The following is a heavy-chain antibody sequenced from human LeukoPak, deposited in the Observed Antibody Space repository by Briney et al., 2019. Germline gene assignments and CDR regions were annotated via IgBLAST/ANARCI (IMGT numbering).Heavy chain of an antibody. CDR2: IYYSGST. CDR1: GGSISTSSYY. V-gene: IGHV4-39*01. Sequence: SETLSLTCTVSGGSISTSSYYWGWIRQPPGKGLEWIGSIYYSGSTYYNPPLKSRVTISVDTSKNQFSLKLSSVTAADTAVYYCARRYSYFDLWGRGTLVTVSS. CDR3: ARRYSYFDL. J-gene: IGHJ2*01.